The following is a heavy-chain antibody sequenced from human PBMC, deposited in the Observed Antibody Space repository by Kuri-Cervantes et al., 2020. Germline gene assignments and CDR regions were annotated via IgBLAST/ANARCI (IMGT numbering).Heavy chain of an antibody. D-gene: IGHD1-26*01. CDR3: ARAPEWELLLNAFDI. CDR1: GFTFSSYW. J-gene: IGHJ3*02. V-gene: IGHV3-30*03. CDR2: ISYDGSNK. Sequence: GESLKISCAASGFTFSSYWMSWVRQAPGKGLEWVAVISYDGSNKYYADSVKGRFTISRNNAKNSLYLQMNSLRDEDTAVYYCARAPEWELLLNAFDIWGQGTMVTVSS.